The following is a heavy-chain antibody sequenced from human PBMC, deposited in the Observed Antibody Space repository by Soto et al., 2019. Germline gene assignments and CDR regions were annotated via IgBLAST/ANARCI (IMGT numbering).Heavy chain of an antibody. J-gene: IGHJ6*02. V-gene: IGHV4-31*03. CDR2: IYYSGST. CDR1: GGSISSGGYY. CDR3: ARGNYFTYYYGMDV. Sequence: PSETLSLTCTVSGGSISSGGYYWSWIRQHPGKGLEWIGYIYYSGSTYYNPSLKSRVTISVDTSKNQFSLKLSSVTAADTAVYYCARGNYFTYYYGMDVWGQGTTVTVSS. D-gene: IGHD1-7*01.